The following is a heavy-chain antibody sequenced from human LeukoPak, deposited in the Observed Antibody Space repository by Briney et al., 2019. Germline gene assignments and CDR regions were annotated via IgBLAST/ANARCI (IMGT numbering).Heavy chain of an antibody. Sequence: ASETLSLTCTVSGYSISSGYYWGWIRQPPGKGLEWIGSIYHSGSTYYNPSLKSRVTISVDTSKNQFSLKLSSVTAADTAVYYCARDGNWGTTIDYWGQGTLVTVSS. J-gene: IGHJ4*02. D-gene: IGHD3-16*01. CDR1: GYSISSGYY. CDR2: IYHSGST. V-gene: IGHV4-38-2*02. CDR3: ARDGNWGTTIDY.